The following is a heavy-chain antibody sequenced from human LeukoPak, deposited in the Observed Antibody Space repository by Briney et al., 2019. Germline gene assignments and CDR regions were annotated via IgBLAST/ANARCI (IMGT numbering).Heavy chain of an antibody. J-gene: IGHJ6*03. V-gene: IGHV4-61*02. Sequence: MPSETLSLTCTVSGGSISSGSYYWSWIRQPAGKGLEWIGRLYTSGSTNYNPSLKSRVTISVDTSKNQFSLKLSSVTAADTAVYYCARSGYSSGWSSQTYYYYMDVWGKGTTVTISS. CDR1: GGSISSGSYY. CDR3: ARSGYSSGWSSQTYYYYMDV. D-gene: IGHD6-19*01. CDR2: LYTSGST.